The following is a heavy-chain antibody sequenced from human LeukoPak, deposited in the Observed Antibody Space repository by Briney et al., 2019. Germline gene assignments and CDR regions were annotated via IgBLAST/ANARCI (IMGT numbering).Heavy chain of an antibody. CDR1: GFTFSSYA. CDR3: ARDRMSY. J-gene: IGHJ4*02. Sequence: GGSLRLSCAASGFTFSSYAMHWVRQAPGKGLEWVAVISYDGSNKYYADSVKGRFTISRDNSKNMLYLQMNSLRAEDTAVYYCARDRMSYWGQGTLVTVSS. D-gene: IGHD1-14*01. CDR2: ISYDGSNK. V-gene: IGHV3-30-3*01.